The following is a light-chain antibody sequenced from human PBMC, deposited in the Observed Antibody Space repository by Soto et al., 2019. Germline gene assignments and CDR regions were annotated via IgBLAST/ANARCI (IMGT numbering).Light chain of an antibody. CDR3: ASWDDSLNGHV. V-gene: IGLV1-47*01. Sequence: QSVLTQPPSASGTPGQRVTISCSGSSSNIGSNYVYWYHQLPGTAPKLVIYRNNQRPSGVPDRISGSKSGTSASLAISGLRSEDEADYYCASWDDSLNGHVFGTGTKLTVL. CDR2: RNN. J-gene: IGLJ1*01. CDR1: SSNIGSNY.